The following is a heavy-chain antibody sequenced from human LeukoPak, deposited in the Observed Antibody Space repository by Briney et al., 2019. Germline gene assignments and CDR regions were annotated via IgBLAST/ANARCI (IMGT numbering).Heavy chain of an antibody. J-gene: IGHJ4*02. CDR3: ARETRVRWTDY. CDR1: GFTFSTYV. D-gene: IGHD5-24*01. V-gene: IGHV3-30*04. CDR2: ISYDGSNK. Sequence: GGSLRLSCAAFGFTFSTYVMHWVRQAPGKGLEWVAVISYDGSNKYYADSVKGRFTISRDNSKNTLYLQMNSLRAEDTAVYYCARETRVRWTDYWGQGILVTVSS.